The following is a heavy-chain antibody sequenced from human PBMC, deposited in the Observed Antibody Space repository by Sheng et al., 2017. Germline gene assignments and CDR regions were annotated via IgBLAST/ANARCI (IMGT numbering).Heavy chain of an antibody. D-gene: IGHD2-15*01. V-gene: IGHV3-33*01. J-gene: IGHJ4*02. CDR2: IWSDGINK. CDR1: GFTFSSNV. CDR3: VREHSASFNDY. Sequence: QVLLVESGGGVVQPGRSLRLSCAASGFTFSSNVMHWVRQAPGKGLEWVTAIWSDGINKYYADSVKGRFTISRDNSENTLYLQMNSLRAEDTAVYYCVREHSASFNDYWGQGTLVTVS.